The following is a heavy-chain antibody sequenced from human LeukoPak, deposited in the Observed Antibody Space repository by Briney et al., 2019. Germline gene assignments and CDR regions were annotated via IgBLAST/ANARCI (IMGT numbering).Heavy chain of an antibody. D-gene: IGHD1-1*01. Sequence: QAGGFLRLSCAASGFTFSTYWMHWVRQAPGKGLVWVSRINDDGSDTSYADSVKGRFTISRDNAKNTLYLQMNSLRAEDTAVYFCARDSEAPSGDFDYWGQGTLVTVSS. J-gene: IGHJ4*02. CDR2: INDDGSDT. CDR1: GFTFSTYW. V-gene: IGHV3-74*01. CDR3: ARDSEAPSGDFDY.